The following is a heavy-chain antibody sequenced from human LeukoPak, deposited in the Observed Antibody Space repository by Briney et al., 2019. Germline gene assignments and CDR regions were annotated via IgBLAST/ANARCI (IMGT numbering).Heavy chain of an antibody. CDR2: INHSGST. Sequence: SETLSLTCAVSGGSLSGYYWTWIRQPPGKGLEWIGEINHSGSTNYNPSLKSRVTISVDTSKNQFSLKLSSVTAADTAVYYCATVVVHDYYDSSGYFEDYWGQGTLVTVSS. CDR1: GGSLSGYY. CDR3: ATVVVHDYYDSSGYFEDY. D-gene: IGHD3-22*01. J-gene: IGHJ4*02. V-gene: IGHV4-34*01.